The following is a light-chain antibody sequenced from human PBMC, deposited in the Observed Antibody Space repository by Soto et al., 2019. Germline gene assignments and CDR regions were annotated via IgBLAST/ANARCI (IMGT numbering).Light chain of an antibody. CDR1: SSNIGNNA. V-gene: IGLV1-36*01. Sequence: QSVLTQPPSVSEAPRQRVTISCSGSSSNIGNNAVNWYQQLPGKAPKLLIYYDDLLPSGVSDRFSGSKSGTSASLAISALQSQDEADYYCAAWDDSLNGYVFGTGTKVXVL. CDR2: YDD. CDR3: AAWDDSLNGYV. J-gene: IGLJ1*01.